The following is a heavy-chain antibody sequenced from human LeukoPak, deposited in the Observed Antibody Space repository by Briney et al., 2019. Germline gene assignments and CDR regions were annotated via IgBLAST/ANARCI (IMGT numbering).Heavy chain of an antibody. Sequence: ASVKVSCKASGYTFTSYAMHWVRQAPGQGLEWMGWINTNTGNPTYAQGFTGRFVFSLDTSVSTAYLQISSLKAEDTAVYYCAREGGGSGYYSFDYWGQGTLVTVSS. V-gene: IGHV7-4-1*02. CDR1: GYTFTSYA. D-gene: IGHD3-3*01. CDR3: AREGGGSGYYSFDY. J-gene: IGHJ4*02. CDR2: INTNTGNP.